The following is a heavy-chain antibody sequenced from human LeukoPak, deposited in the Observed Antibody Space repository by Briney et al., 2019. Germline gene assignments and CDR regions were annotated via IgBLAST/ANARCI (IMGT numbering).Heavy chain of an antibody. V-gene: IGHV4-4*09. J-gene: IGHJ6*03. CDR2: IYTSGST. D-gene: IGHD2-2*01. CDR3: ARRVIVVVPAVSLPYYYYYMDV. Sequence: SETLSLTCTVSGGSISSYYWSWIRQPPGKGQEWIGYIYTSGSTNYNPSLKSRVTISVDTSKNQFSLKLSSVTAADTAVYYCARRVIVVVPAVSLPYYYYYMDVWGKGTTVTVSS. CDR1: GGSISSYY.